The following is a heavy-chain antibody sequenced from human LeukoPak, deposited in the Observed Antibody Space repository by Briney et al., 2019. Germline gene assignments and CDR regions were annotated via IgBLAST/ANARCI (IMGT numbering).Heavy chain of an antibody. CDR1: GYTFTSYG. V-gene: IGHV1-18*01. D-gene: IGHD3-3*01. J-gene: IGHJ4*02. CDR2: ISAYNGNT. CDR3: ARDRGTITIFGVVIGPFDY. Sequence: GASVKVSCKASGYTFTSYGISWVRQAPGQGLEWMGWISAYNGNTNYAQKLQGRVTMTTDTSTSTAYMELRSLRSDDTAVYYCARDRGTITIFGVVIGPFDYWGQGTLVTVSS.